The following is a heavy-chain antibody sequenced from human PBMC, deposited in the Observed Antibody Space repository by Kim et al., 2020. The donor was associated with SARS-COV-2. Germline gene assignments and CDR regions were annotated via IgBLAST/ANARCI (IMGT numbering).Heavy chain of an antibody. CDR2: IKSKTDGGTT. J-gene: IGHJ5*02. CDR3: TTGYCSGGSCPS. Sequence: GGSLRLSCAASGFTFSNAWMSWVRQAPGKGLEWVGRIKSKTDGGTTDYAAPVKGRFTISRDDSKNTLYLQMNSLKTEDTAVYYCTTGYCSGGSCPSWGQGTLVTVSS. CDR1: GFTFSNAW. D-gene: IGHD2-15*01. V-gene: IGHV3-15*01.